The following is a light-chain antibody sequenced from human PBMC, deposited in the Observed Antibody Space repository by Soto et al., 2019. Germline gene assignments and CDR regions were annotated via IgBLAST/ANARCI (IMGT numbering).Light chain of an antibody. Sequence: DIQMTQSPSTLSASVGDRVTITCRASQSINTWLAWYQKKPGTAPKLLNYKASTLENGVPSRFSGSRSGTEFTLTVSSLQPDDFATYYCQQYNDSFPYTFGQGTKVDIK. CDR1: QSINTW. CDR2: KAS. CDR3: QQYNDSFPYT. V-gene: IGKV1-5*03. J-gene: IGKJ2*01.